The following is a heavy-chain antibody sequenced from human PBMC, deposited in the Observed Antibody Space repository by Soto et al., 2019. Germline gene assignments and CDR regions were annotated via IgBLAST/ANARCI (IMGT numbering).Heavy chain of an antibody. CDR2: IYYSGST. Sequence: PSETLSLTCTVSGGSISSIRYYWGWIRQPPGKGLEWIGSIYYSGSTYYNPSLKSRVTISVDTSNNQFSVKLSSVTDPDKTGYYFERXRSGIPRKWYNCNENNWFEPWVQGTLLTVSS. J-gene: IGHJ5*02. CDR1: GGSISSIRYY. CDR3: ERXRSGIPRKWYNCNENNWFEP. D-gene: IGHD1-20*01. V-gene: IGHV4-39*01.